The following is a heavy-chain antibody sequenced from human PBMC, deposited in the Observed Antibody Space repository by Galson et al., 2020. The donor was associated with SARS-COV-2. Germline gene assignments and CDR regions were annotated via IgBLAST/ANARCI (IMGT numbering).Heavy chain of an antibody. J-gene: IGHJ6*02. V-gene: IGHV1-2*02. Sequence: ASVKVSCKASGYTFTGYYMHWVRQAPGQGLEWMGWINPNSGGTNYAQKFQGRVTMTRDTSISTAYMELSRLRSDDTAVYYCARDITMIVVVIRLEPYYYGMDVWGQGTTVTVSS. D-gene: IGHD3-22*01. CDR2: INPNSGGT. CDR3: ARDITMIVVVIRLEPYYYGMDV. CDR1: GYTFTGYY.